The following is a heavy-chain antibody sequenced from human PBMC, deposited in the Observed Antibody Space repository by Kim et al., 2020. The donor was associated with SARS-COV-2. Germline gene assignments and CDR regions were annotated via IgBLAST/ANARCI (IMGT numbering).Heavy chain of an antibody. J-gene: IGHJ4*02. CDR2: ISAYNANT. Sequence: ASVKVSCKASGYTFTSYGISWVRQAPVQGLEWMGWISAYNANTNYAQKLQGRVTMTTDTSTSTAYMELRSLRSDDTAVYYCARACKLLWFGELLPQSYYFDYWGQGTLVTVSS. CDR3: ARACKLLWFGELLPQSYYFDY. D-gene: IGHD3-10*01. CDR1: GYTFTSYG. V-gene: IGHV1-18*01.